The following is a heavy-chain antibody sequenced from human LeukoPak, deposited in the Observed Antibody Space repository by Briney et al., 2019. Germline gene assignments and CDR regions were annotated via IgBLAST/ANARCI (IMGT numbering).Heavy chain of an antibody. D-gene: IGHD2-2*01. J-gene: IGHJ6*03. CDR3: ARDVLRLTHFIVVVPAAISYMDV. Sequence: GGSLRLSCAASGFTFSSYSMNWVRQAPGKGLEWVSSISSSSSYIYYADSVKGRFTISRDNAKNSLYLQMNSLRAEDTAVYYCARDVLRLTHFIVVVPAAISYMDVWGKGTTVTVSS. CDR1: GFTFSSYS. CDR2: ISSSSSYI. V-gene: IGHV3-21*01.